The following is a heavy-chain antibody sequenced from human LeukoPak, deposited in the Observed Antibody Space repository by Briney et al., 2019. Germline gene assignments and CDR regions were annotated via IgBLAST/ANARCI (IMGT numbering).Heavy chain of an antibody. J-gene: IGHJ4*02. CDR1: GFTFSSYG. CDR3: ARGGVATDKDYYFDY. CDR2: IWYDGSNK. Sequence: PGGSLRLSCAASGFTFSSYGMHWVRQAPGKGLEWVAVIWYDGSNKYYADSVKGRFTISRDNSKNTLYLQMNSLRAEDTAVYYCARGGVATDKDYYFDYWGQGTLVTVSS. D-gene: IGHD2-8*01. V-gene: IGHV3-33*08.